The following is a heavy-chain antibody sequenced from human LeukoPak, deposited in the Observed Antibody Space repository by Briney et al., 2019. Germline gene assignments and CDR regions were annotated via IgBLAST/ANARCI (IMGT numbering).Heavy chain of an antibody. Sequence: SETLSLTCAVYGGSFSGYYWSWIRQPPGKGLEWIGEINHSGSTNYNPSPKSRVTISVDTSKNQFSLKLSSVTAADTAVYYCASYMVRSRLDYWGQGTLVTVSS. D-gene: IGHD3-10*01. CDR1: GGSFSGYY. J-gene: IGHJ4*02. CDR3: ASYMVRSRLDY. V-gene: IGHV4-34*01. CDR2: INHSGST.